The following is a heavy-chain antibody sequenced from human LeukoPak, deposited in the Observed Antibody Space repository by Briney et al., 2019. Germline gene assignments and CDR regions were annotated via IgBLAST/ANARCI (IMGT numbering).Heavy chain of an antibody. D-gene: IGHD5-18*01. CDR2: KYYSGST. Sequence: SETLSLTCDVSGVSINTCCYYWTWIRQPPGKGLEWIGYKYYSGSTRYNSSLRSRLTISLDTSKNQFSLRLTSVTAADTAVYYCARGRRYGFDFDSWGPGTLVIVSS. CDR3: ARGRRYGFDFDS. J-gene: IGHJ4*02. V-gene: IGHV4-61*01. CDR1: GVSINTCCYY.